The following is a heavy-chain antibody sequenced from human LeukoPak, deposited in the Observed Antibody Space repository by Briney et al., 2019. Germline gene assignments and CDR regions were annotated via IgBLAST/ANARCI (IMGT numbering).Heavy chain of an antibody. CDR2: IKQDGSEK. D-gene: IGHD2-15*01. CDR1: EFTHSSYC. CDR3: ARERGCSGGSCYSYYLAY. Sequence: GSLSSYCAASEFTHSSYCMSWVRQAPGKGLEWVANIKQDGSEKYYVDSVKGRFTISRDNAKNSLYLQMNSLRAEDTAVYYCARERGCSGGSCYSYYLAYWGQGTLVTVSS. J-gene: IGHJ4*02. V-gene: IGHV3-7*03.